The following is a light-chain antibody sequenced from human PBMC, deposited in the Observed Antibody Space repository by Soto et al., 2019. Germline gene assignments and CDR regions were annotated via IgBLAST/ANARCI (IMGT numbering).Light chain of an antibody. CDR2: ATS. CDR3: QQSYSTPRT. CDR1: QTVSTY. J-gene: IGKJ1*01. Sequence: IPMTQSPSSLSASVGDSVTITCRTSQTVSTYLNWYQQKPGKAPRLLIYATSSLQSGVPSRFSGSGSGTEFTLTINSLQPEDFATYYCQQSYSTPRTFGQGTKVDIK. V-gene: IGKV1-39*01.